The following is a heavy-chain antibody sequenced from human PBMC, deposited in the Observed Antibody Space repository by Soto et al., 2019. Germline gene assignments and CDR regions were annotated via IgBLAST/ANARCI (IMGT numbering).Heavy chain of an antibody. V-gene: IGHV4-31*03. Sequence: QVQLQESGPGLVKPSQTLSLTCTVSGGSISSGGYYWSWIRQHPGKGLEWIGYIYYSGSTYYNPSLKSRVNISVDTSKNQFSLKLSSVTAADTAVYYCAREGVTGIAARPGWFDPWGQGTLVTVSS. D-gene: IGHD6-6*01. J-gene: IGHJ5*02. CDR2: IYYSGST. CDR3: AREGVTGIAARPGWFDP. CDR1: GGSISSGGYY.